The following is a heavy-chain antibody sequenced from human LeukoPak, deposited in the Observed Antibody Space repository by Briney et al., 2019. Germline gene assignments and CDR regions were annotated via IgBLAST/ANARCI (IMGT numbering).Heavy chain of an antibody. J-gene: IGHJ4*02. CDR1: GGSISSGGYS. Sequence: PSQTLSLTCAVSGGSISSGGYSWSWIRQPPGKGLEWIGYIYHSGSTYYNPSLKSRVTISVDRSKNQFSLKLSSVTAADTAVYYCARGGSYQFDYWGQGTLVTVSS. V-gene: IGHV4-30-2*01. D-gene: IGHD1-26*01. CDR3: ARGGSYQFDY. CDR2: IYHSGST.